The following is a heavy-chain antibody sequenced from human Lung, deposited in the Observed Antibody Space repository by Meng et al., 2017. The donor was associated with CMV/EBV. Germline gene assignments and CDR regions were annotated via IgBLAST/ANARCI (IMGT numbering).Heavy chain of an antibody. V-gene: IGHV1-46*01. CDR1: GYTFASYY. CDR3: ARDPIVGADFDFDY. Sequence: SVXVSCXXSGYTFASYYVHWVRQAPGQGLEWLGLINPSDDYTEYAQKFQGRVTMTRDTSTNTVYMDLSSLRSEDTAVYYCARDPIVGADFDFDYWGQGTLVTVSS. D-gene: IGHD1-26*01. J-gene: IGHJ4*02. CDR2: INPSDDYT.